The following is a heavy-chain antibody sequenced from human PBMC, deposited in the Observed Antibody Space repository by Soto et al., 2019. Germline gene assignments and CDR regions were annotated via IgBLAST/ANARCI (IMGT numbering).Heavy chain of an antibody. V-gene: IGHV4-4*02. CDR2: IYHSGST. CDR1: GGSISSSNW. D-gene: IGHD2-21*02. J-gene: IGHJ5*02. CDR3: ARRAGDWSLNWFDP. Sequence: SETLSLTCAVSGGSISSSNWWSWVRQPPGKGLEWIGEIYHSGSTNYNPSLKSRVTISVDKSKNQFSLKLSSVTAADTAVYYCARRAGDWSLNWFDPWGQGTLVTVSS.